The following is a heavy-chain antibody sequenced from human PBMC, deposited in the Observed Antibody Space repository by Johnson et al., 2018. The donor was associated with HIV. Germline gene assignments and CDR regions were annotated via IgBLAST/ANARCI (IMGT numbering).Heavy chain of an antibody. J-gene: IGHJ3*02. Sequence: VQVVESGGGVVQPGRSLRLSCAASGFTFSSYAMHWVRQAPGKGLEWVAVISYDGGNKYYADSVKGRFTISRDNSKNTLFLHMNSLRAEDTAVYYCARDRGLRYFDWLSDHDAFDIWGQGTMVTVSS. V-gene: IGHV3-30-3*01. CDR1: GFTFSSYA. CDR2: ISYDGGNK. CDR3: ARDRGLRYFDWLSDHDAFDI. D-gene: IGHD3-9*01.